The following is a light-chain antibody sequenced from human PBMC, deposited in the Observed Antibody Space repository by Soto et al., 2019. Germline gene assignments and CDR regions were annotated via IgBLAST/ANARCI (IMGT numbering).Light chain of an antibody. CDR1: QSVLYSSNNKNY. CDR3: LQYYNTPLT. V-gene: IGKV4-1*01. Sequence: DIVMTQSPDSLAVSLGERATINCKSSQSVLYSSNNKNYLAWYQQKPGQPPKLLIYWASTRESGVPDRFGGSGSGTDFTLTISSLQAEDVAVYYCLQYYNTPLTFGGGTKVEIK. CDR2: WAS. J-gene: IGKJ4*01.